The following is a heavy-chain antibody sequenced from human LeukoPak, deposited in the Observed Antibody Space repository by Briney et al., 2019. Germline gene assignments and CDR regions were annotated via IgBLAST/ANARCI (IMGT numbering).Heavy chain of an antibody. J-gene: IGHJ4*02. Sequence: SVKVSCKASGGTFSSYAISWVRQAPGQGLEWMGGIIPIFGTANYAQKFQGRVTITADESTSTAYMELSSLRSEDTAVYYCARGKVGATLLFDYWGQGTLVTVSS. CDR1: GGTFSSYA. D-gene: IGHD1-26*01. CDR2: IIPIFGTA. CDR3: ARGKVGATLLFDY. V-gene: IGHV1-69*13.